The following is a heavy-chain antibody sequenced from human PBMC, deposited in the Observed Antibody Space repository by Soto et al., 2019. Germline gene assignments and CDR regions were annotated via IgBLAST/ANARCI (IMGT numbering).Heavy chain of an antibody. CDR2: IDTSYSYS. J-gene: IGHJ6*02. V-gene: IGHV5-10-1*01. Sequence: GESLKISCTGSGYSFTKYWIIWVRQVTGKGLEWMARIDTSYSYSHYSPSFQGHVTISVDKSISTGYLQSSSLKASDTAMYYCARYRSSSSCSQLYGMDVCGQGTTVTAP. D-gene: IGHD6-19*01. CDR3: ARYRSSSSCSQLYGMDV. CDR1: GYSFTKYW.